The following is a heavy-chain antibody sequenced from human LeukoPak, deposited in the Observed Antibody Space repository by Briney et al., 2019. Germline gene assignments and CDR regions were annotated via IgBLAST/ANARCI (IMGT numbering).Heavy chain of an antibody. CDR1: GFTFSSYT. J-gene: IGHJ4*02. CDR2: ISSGSNYI. CDR3: ASRHDLID. D-gene: IGHD2-21*01. Sequence: GGSLRLSCAASGFTFSSYTMNWVRQAPGKGLEWVSSISSGSNYIYYADSLEGRFTISRDNARNSLYLQMNSLRAEDTAVYYCASRHDLIDWGQGTLVTVSS. V-gene: IGHV3-21*01.